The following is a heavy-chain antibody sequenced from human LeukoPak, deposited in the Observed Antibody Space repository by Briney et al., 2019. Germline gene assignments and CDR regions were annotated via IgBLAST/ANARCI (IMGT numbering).Heavy chain of an antibody. V-gene: IGHV3-53*01. CDR3: ARDVGGVFDY. CDR2: IYSGGST. D-gene: IGHD3-16*01. CDR1: GFTVSSNY. Sequence: PGGSLRLSCAASGFTVSSNYMSWVRRAPGKGLEWVSVIYSGGSTYYADSVKGRFTISRDNSKNTLHLQMNSLRAEDTAVYYCARDVGGVFDYWGQGTLVTVSS. J-gene: IGHJ4*02.